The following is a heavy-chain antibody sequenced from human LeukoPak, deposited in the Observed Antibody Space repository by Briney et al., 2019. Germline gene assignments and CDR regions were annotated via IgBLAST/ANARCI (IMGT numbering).Heavy chain of an antibody. CDR2: IYHSGST. CDR1: GGSISSSNW. Sequence: TLSLTCAVSGGSISSSNWWSWVRQPPGKGLEWIGEIYHSGSTNYNPSLKSRVTISVDTSKNQFSLKLSSVTAADTAVYYCARDQDPYSSGGFDPWGQGTLVTVSS. J-gene: IGHJ5*02. V-gene: IGHV4-4*02. CDR3: ARDQDPYSSGGFDP. D-gene: IGHD6-19*01.